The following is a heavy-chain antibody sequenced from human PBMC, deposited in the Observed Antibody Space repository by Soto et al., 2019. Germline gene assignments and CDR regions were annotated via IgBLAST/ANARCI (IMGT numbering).Heavy chain of an antibody. J-gene: IGHJ6*02. D-gene: IGHD4-4*01. Sequence: QVQLVESGGGVVQPGRSLRLSCAASGFTFSSYGMHWVRQAPGKGLEWVAVISYDGSNKYYADSVKGRFTISRDNSKNTLYLQMNSLRAEDTAVYYCANEYSNDYYYYGMDVWGQGTTVTVSS. CDR1: GFTFSSYG. CDR3: ANEYSNDYYYYGMDV. CDR2: ISYDGSNK. V-gene: IGHV3-30*18.